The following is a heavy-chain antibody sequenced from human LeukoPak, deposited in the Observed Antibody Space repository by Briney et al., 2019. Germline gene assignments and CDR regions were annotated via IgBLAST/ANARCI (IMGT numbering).Heavy chain of an antibody. CDR3: AKGPMVRGVINGDY. V-gene: IGHV4-59*01. J-gene: IGHJ4*02. Sequence: SETLSLTCTVSGGSISSYYWSWIRQPPGKGLEWIGYIYYSGSTNYNPSLKSRVTISVDTSKNQFSLKLSSVTAADTAVYYCAKGPMVRGVINGDYWGQGTLVTVSS. CDR1: GGSISSYY. CDR2: IYYSGST. D-gene: IGHD3-10*01.